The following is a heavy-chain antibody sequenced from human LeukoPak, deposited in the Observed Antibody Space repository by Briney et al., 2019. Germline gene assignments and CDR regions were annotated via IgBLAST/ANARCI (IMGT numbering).Heavy chain of an antibody. Sequence: GGSLRLSCAASRFTFSSYAMHWVRQAPGKGLEWVAVISYDGSNKYYADSVKGRFTISRDNSKNSLYLQMNSLRAEDTAMYYCARDFAVMAYWGQGTLVTVSS. CDR1: RFTFSSYA. J-gene: IGHJ4*02. CDR3: ARDFAVMAY. CDR2: ISYDGSNK. V-gene: IGHV3-30-3*01. D-gene: IGHD2-21*01.